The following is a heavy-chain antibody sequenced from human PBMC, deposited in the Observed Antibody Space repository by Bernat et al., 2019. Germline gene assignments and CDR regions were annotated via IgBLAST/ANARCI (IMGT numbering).Heavy chain of an antibody. J-gene: IGHJ3*02. Sequence: QVQLVESGGGVVQPGRSLRLSCAASGFTFSSYGMHWVRQAPGKGLEWVAVISYDGSNKYYADSVKGRFTISRDNSKNTLYLQMNSLGAEDTAVYYCAKGAVRYYYGSGSYINAFDIWGQGTMVTVSS. CDR2: ISYDGSNK. D-gene: IGHD3-10*01. CDR3: AKGAVRYYYGSGSYINAFDI. CDR1: GFTFSSYG. V-gene: IGHV3-30*18.